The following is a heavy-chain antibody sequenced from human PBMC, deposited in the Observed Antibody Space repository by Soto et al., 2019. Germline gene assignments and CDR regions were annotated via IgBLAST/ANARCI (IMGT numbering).Heavy chain of an antibody. V-gene: IGHV1-18*04. CDR1: GYRNIGRY. Sequence: GASAEASCKERGYRNIGRYRQWVRQAPGQGLEWMGWISAYNGNTNYAQKLQGRVTMTTDTSTSTAYMELRSLRSDDTAVYYCARDWISNYYYYGMDVWGQGNTVTVSS. J-gene: IGHJ6*02. CDR2: ISAYNGNT. D-gene: IGHD2-2*03. CDR3: ARDWISNYYYYGMDV.